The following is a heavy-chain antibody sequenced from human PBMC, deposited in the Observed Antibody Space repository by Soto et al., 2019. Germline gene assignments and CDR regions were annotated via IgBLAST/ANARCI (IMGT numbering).Heavy chain of an antibody. V-gene: IGHV2-5*01. CDR3: VHTVMVNTITGGHYFEY. CDR1: AFSLSTNGVG. J-gene: IGHJ4*02. D-gene: IGHD2-8*01. CDR2: IYWNEDK. Sequence: SGPTLVNPTQTLTLTCTFSAFSLSTNGVGVGWIRQPPGKPLEWLAVIYWNEDKRYSRSLKSRLSITKDTSKNQVVLTMTTMDHVDTATYYCVHTVMVNTITGGHYFEYWGPGRRVSVS.